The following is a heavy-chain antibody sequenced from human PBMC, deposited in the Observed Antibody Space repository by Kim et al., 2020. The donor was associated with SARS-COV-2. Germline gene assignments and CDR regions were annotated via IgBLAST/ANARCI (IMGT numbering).Heavy chain of an antibody. J-gene: IGHJ6*02. D-gene: IGHD2-2*01. Sequence: SETLSLTCTVSGGSISSSSYYWGWIRQPPGKGLEWIGSIYYSGSTYYNPSLKSRVTISVDTSKNQFSLKLSSVTAADTAVYYCAREYCSSTSCYPPRYYYYYGMDVWGQGTTVTVSS. CDR1: GGSISSSSYY. CDR2: IYYSGST. CDR3: AREYCSSTSCYPPRYYYYYGMDV. V-gene: IGHV4-39*01.